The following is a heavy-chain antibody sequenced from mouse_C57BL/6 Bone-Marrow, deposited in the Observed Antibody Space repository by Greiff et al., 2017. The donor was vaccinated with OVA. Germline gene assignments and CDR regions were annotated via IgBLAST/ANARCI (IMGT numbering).Heavy chain of an antibody. D-gene: IGHD2-2*01. V-gene: IGHV5-17*01. CDR2: ISSGSSTI. CDR3: ARRDGYDCFRFDY. Sequence: EVQRVESGGGLVKPGGSLKLSCAASGFTFSDYGMHWVRQAPEKGLEWVAYISSGSSTIYYADTVKGRFTISRDNAKNTLFLQMTSLRSEDTAMYYCARRDGYDCFRFDYWGQGTTLTVSS. J-gene: IGHJ2*01. CDR1: GFTFSDYG.